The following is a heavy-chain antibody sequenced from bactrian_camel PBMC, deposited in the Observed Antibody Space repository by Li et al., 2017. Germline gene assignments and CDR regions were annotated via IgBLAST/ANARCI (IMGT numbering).Heavy chain of an antibody. CDR1: GFDFSSNY. CDR3: MCFAWGY. V-gene: IGHV3S19*01. J-gene: IGHJ6*01. Sequence: DVQLVESGGGLVQPGGSLRLSCATSGFDFSSNYMSWVRQVPGKGLEWVSRIGHDGDYVAYGDSVKGRFTIARDNAKNTVYLQINSLKSEDTAMYYCMCFAWGYWGQGTQVTVS. CDR2: IGHDGDYV.